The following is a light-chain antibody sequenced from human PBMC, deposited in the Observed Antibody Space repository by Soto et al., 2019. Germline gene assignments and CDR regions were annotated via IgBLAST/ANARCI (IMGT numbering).Light chain of an antibody. Sequence: EIVMTQSPATLSVSPGERATLSCSPSQSVGSNLAWYQQKPGQSPRLLIYAASTRATGIPARFSGTGSGTDLTLNISSLQSEDFAVYYFQQYANWPPCAFGEGTNVEIK. CDR3: QQYANWPPCA. J-gene: IGKJ1*01. V-gene: IGKV3-15*01. CDR1: QSVGSN. CDR2: AAS.